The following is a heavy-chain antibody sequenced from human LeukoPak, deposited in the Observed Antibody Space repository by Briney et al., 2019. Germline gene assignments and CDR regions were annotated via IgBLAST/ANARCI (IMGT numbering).Heavy chain of an antibody. CDR1: GGSINSSSYY. Sequence: SETLSLTCTVSGGSINSSSYYWGWIRQPPGKGLEWIGSIYYSGSTYYNPSLKSRVTISVDTSKNQFSLKLSSVTAADTAVYYCPRRKVPAAIDYWGQGTLVTVSS. D-gene: IGHD2-2*01. V-gene: IGHV4-39*07. CDR3: PRRKVPAAIDY. J-gene: IGHJ4*02. CDR2: IYYSGST.